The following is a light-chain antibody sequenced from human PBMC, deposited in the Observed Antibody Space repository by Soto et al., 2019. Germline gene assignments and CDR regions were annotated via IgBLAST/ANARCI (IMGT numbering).Light chain of an antibody. J-gene: IGKJ4*01. CDR1: QSVSSSY. V-gene: IGKV3-20*01. CDR3: QQYGYAPLT. CDR2: GAS. Sequence: EVVLTQSPGTLSLSPGEGATLSCRASQSVSSSYLSWYQQKAGQAPRLLILGASSRASGIPDRFSGSGSVTDFTLTISSLDSEDFAMYYCQQYGYAPLTFGGGTKVDIK.